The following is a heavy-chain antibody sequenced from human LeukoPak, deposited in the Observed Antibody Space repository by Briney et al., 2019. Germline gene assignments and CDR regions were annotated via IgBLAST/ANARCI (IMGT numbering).Heavy chain of an antibody. J-gene: IGHJ6*02. V-gene: IGHV3-23*01. Sequence: GGSLRLSCVASEFIFRKYAMNWVRQAPGKGLEWVSALSGSGDYTYYADSVKGRFTISRDNFKNTLYLQMNSLTAEDTAVYYCARAPTAEGPYFYYSMDVWGQGSTVTVSS. CDR1: EFIFRKYA. CDR3: ARAPTAEGPYFYYSMDV. CDR2: LSGSGDYT.